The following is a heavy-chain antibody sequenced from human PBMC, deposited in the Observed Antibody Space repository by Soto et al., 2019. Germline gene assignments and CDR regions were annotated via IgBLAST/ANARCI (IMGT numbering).Heavy chain of an antibody. J-gene: IGHJ4*02. CDR1: GGSISSGGYS. CDR2: IYHSGST. CDR3: ARGGGNTFDY. V-gene: IGHV4-30-2*01. Sequence: QLQLQESGSGLAKPSQTLSLTCAVSGGSISSGGYSWSWIRQPPGKGLEWIGYIYHSGSTYYNPSLKSRVTISVDRSKNQFSLKLSSVTAADTAVYYCARGGGNTFDYWGQGTLVTVSS. D-gene: IGHD3-16*01.